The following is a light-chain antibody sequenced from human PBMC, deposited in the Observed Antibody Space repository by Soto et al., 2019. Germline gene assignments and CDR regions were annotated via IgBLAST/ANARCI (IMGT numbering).Light chain of an antibody. CDR2: EVS. CDR3: SSYTTGSTIYV. J-gene: IGLJ1*01. V-gene: IGLV2-14*01. Sequence: QSLLTKPSSGSGSPGQSITISCTGSINDIGAYKYVSWYQQYPGKAPKLIIFEVSNRPSGVSNRFSGSKSGNTASLTIAGLQAEDEADYHCSSYTTGSTIYVFGGGTKVTVL. CDR1: INDIGAYKY.